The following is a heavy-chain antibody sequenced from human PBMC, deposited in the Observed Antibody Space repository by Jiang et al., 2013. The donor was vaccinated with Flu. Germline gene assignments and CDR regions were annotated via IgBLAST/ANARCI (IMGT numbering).Heavy chain of an antibody. CDR3: ARMDGSGDFDY. J-gene: IGHJ4*02. Sequence: SGFSLSTSGMCVSWIRQPPGKALEWLARIDWDDDKYYSTSLKTRLTISKDTSKNQVVLTMTNMDPVDTATYYCARMDGSGDFDYWGQRTLVTVSS. CDR2: IDWDDDK. V-gene: IGHV2-70*11. CDR1: GFSLSTSGMC. D-gene: IGHD3-10*01.